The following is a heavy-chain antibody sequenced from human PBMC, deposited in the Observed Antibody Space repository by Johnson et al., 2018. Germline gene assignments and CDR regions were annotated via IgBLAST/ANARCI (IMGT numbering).Heavy chain of an antibody. CDR2: IIPSFGSG. J-gene: IGHJ6*02. CDR3: ARGYFYDSSGYEPISSHYGMDV. CDR1: GGTFSSYG. Sequence: QVQLVQSGAEVKKPGSSVKVSCKAPGGTFSSYGLSWVRQAPGQGLEWMGGIIPSFGSGDYAQKFQGRVTITVDAYTNPAYMEVSRLRSEDTAVYYCARGYFYDSSGYEPISSHYGMDVWGQGTTVIVSS. V-gene: IGHV1-69*01. D-gene: IGHD3-22*01.